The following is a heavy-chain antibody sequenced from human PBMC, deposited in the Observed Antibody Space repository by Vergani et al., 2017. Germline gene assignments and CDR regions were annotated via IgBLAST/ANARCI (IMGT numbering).Heavy chain of an antibody. V-gene: IGHV1-18*01. J-gene: IGHJ3*02. Sequence: QVQLVQSGAEVKKPGASVKVSCKASGYTFTSYGISWVRQAPGQGLEWMGWISAYNGNTNYAQKLQGSVTMTTDTSTSTCYMELRSLRSDDTAVYYCARVGYRLGELDAFDIWGQGTMVTVSS. CDR2: ISAYNGNT. D-gene: IGHD3-16*01. CDR3: ARVGYRLGELDAFDI. CDR1: GYTFTSYG.